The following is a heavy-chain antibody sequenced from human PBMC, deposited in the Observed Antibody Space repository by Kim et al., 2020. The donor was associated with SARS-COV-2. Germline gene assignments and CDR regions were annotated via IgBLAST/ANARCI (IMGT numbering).Heavy chain of an antibody. CDR3: ARHSSSWYGNWFDP. D-gene: IGHD6-13*01. Sequence: PSFQGHVTISADKSISTAYLQWSSLKASDTAMYYCARHSSSWYGNWFDPWGQGTLVTVSS. V-gene: IGHV5-10-1*01. J-gene: IGHJ5*02.